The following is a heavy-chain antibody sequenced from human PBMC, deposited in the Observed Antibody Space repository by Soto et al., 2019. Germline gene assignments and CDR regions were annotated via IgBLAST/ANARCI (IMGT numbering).Heavy chain of an antibody. CDR2: IKSKTDGGTT. J-gene: IGHJ4*02. CDR3: TTDPTYYDILTGRGLDY. Sequence: GGSLTLSCATYGFTFSNAWTTWVRQGPGKRGKLVGRIKSKTDGGTTDYAAPVKGRFTISRYDSKHTLYLQMNSLKTDATSVYFCTTDPTYYDILTGRGLDYWGQGTLVTVSS. CDR1: GFTFSNAW. V-gene: IGHV3-15*01. D-gene: IGHD3-9*01.